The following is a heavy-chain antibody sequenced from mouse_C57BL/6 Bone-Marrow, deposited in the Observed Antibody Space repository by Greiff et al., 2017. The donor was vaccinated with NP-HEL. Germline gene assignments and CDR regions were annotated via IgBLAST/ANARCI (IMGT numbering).Heavy chain of an antibody. CDR1: GYTFTGYW. D-gene: IGHD1-1*01. CDR3: ARRKITTVVERTYYAMDY. CDR2: ILPGSGST. J-gene: IGHJ4*01. Sequence: VQLQQSGAELMKPGASVKLSCKATGYTFTGYWIEWVKQRPGHGLEWIGEILPGSGSTNYNEKFKGKATFTADTSSNTAYMQLSSLTTEDSAIYYCARRKITTVVERTYYAMDYWGQGTSVTVSS. V-gene: IGHV1-9*01.